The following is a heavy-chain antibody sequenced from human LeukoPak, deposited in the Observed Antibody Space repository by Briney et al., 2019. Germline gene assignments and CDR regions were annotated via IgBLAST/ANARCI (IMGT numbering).Heavy chain of an antibody. CDR1: GFTFSSYA. Sequence: GVSLRLSCAASGFTFSSYAMSWVRQAPGKGLELVSAISGSGGSTYYAGSVKGRFTISRDNSKNTLYLQMNSLRAEDTAVYYCAKGSFTMFGVVTYNYFDYWGQGTLVTVSS. V-gene: IGHV3-23*01. D-gene: IGHD3-3*01. CDR3: AKGSFTMFGVVTYNYFDY. CDR2: ISGSGGST. J-gene: IGHJ4*02.